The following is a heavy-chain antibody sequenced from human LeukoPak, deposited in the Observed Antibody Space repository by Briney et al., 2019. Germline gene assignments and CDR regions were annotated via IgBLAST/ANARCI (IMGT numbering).Heavy chain of an antibody. CDR1: GGSISSYY. D-gene: IGHD3-22*01. V-gene: IGHV4-59*08. CDR2: IYYSGST. CDR3: ARLAIYDSSGYYYDY. J-gene: IGHJ4*02. Sequence: SETLSLTCTVSGGSISSYYWSWIRQPPGKGLEWIGYIYYSGSTNYNPPLKSRVTISVDTSKNQFSLKLSSVTAADTAVYYCARLAIYDSSGYYYDYWGQGTLVTVSS.